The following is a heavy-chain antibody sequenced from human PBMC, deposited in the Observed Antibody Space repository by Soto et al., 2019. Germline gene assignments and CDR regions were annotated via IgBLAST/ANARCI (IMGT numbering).Heavy chain of an antibody. CDR1: GFTCSDHY. CDR2: SKNKADSYTT. V-gene: IGHV3-72*01. D-gene: IGHD3-10*01. J-gene: IGHJ4*02. Sequence: EVQLVESGGGLVQPGGSLRLSCAASGFTCSDHYMDWVRQAPGKGLEWVGRSKNKADSYTTEYAASVKGRFTISRDGSKNSLFLQMNSLKTEATAVYYCTVWGSGNDFGAAWGQGILVTVSS. CDR3: TVWGSGNDFGAA.